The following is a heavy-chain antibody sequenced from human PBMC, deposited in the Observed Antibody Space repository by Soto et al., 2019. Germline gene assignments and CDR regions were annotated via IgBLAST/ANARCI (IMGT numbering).Heavy chain of an antibody. D-gene: IGHD6-13*01. Sequence: GESLKISCKGSGYSFTSYWIGWVRQMPGKGLEWMGIIYPGDSDTRYSPSFQGQVTISADKSISTAYLQWSSLKASDTAMYYCARPITNIAAAGTNAFDIWGQGTMVTVSS. CDR3: ARPITNIAAAGTNAFDI. V-gene: IGHV5-51*01. CDR1: GYSFTSYW. CDR2: IYPGDSDT. J-gene: IGHJ3*02.